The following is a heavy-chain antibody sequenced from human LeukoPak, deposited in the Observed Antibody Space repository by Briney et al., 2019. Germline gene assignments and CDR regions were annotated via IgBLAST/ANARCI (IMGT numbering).Heavy chain of an antibody. CDR2: IKSKTDGGTT. CDR3: TTEDVHSGYEVDY. D-gene: IGHD5-12*01. V-gene: IGHV3-15*01. J-gene: IGHJ4*02. CDR1: GFTFSNAW. Sequence: GGSLRLSCAASGFTFSNAWMSWVRQAPGKGLEWVGRIKSKTDGGTTDYAAPVKGRFTISRDDSKNTLYLQMNSLKTEDTAVYYCTTEDVHSGYEVDYWGQGTLVTVSS.